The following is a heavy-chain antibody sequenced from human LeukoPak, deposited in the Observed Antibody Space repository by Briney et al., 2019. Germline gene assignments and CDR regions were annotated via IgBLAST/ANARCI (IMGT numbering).Heavy chain of an antibody. V-gene: IGHV4-59*12. J-gene: IGHJ3*02. CDR3: ARAMGATSSFDI. Sequence: SETLSLTCTVSGGSISSYYRSWIRQPPGKGLEWIGYIYYSGSTNYNPSLKSRVTISVDRSKNQFSLKLSSVTAADTAVYYCARAMGATSSFDIWGQGTMVTVSS. CDR1: GGSISSYY. D-gene: IGHD1-26*01. CDR2: IYYSGST.